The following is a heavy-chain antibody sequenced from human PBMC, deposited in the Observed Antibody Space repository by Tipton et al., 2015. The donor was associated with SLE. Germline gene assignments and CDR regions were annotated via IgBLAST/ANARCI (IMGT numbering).Heavy chain of an antibody. D-gene: IGHD3-3*01. Sequence: TLSLTCTVSGDSISSSPSFWGWIRQTPGKGLEWIATFHDGGRTYSNPSLKSRVAISVDTSKNPFSLKLSSVTAADTAVYYCARKRGFLECLLYNYWGQGTLVTVSS. CDR1: GDSISSSPSF. V-gene: IGHV4-39*07. J-gene: IGHJ4*02. CDR3: ARKRGFLECLLYNY. CDR2: FHDGGRT.